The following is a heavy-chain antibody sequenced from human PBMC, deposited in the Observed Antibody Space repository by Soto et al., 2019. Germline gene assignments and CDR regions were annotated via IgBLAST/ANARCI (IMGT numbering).Heavy chain of an antibody. Sequence: GGSLRLSCTASGFNFSRFWTHWVRQVPGRGLVWVSHINSDGSRTSYADSVKGRFTISRDNAKNTLYLQMNSLRAEDTAVYYCARDLSSCSSARCYSFYYGVDVWGQGSTVTVSS. CDR3: ARDLSSCSSARCYSFYYGVDV. CDR2: INSDGSRT. CDR1: GFNFSRFW. J-gene: IGHJ6*02. D-gene: IGHD2-2*01. V-gene: IGHV3-74*01.